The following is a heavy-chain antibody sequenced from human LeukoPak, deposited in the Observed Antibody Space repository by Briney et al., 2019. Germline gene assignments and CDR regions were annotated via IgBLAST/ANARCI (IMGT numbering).Heavy chain of an antibody. Sequence: GESLRLSCAASGFTFGSYSMNWVRQAPGKGLEWVSSISHGSSYIYYADSAKGRFTISRDNAKNSLYLQMNSLRAEDTAAYYCARHSSSWEFDQWGQGTLVIVSS. V-gene: IGHV3-21*01. CDR2: ISHGSSYI. J-gene: IGHJ4*02. CDR1: GFTFGSYS. CDR3: ARHSSSWEFDQ. D-gene: IGHD6-13*01.